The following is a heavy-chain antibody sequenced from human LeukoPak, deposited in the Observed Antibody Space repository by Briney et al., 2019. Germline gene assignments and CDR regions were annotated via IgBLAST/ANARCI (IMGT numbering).Heavy chain of an antibody. CDR3: ARVLAAPWFDP. V-gene: IGHV1-18*04. J-gene: IGHJ5*02. CDR2: ISAYNGNT. D-gene: IGHD6-25*01. CDR1: GYTFTSYG. Sequence: GASVKVSCKASGYTFTSYGISRVRQAPGQGLEWMGWISAYNGNTNYAQKLQGRVTMTTDTSTSTAYMELWSLRSDDTAVYYCARVLAAPWFDPWGQGALVTVSS.